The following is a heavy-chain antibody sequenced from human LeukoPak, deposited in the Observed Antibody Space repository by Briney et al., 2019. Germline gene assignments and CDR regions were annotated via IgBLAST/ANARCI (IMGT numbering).Heavy chain of an antibody. CDR2: IRYDGSNK. J-gene: IGHJ4*02. V-gene: IGHV3-30*02. Sequence: GRSLRLSCAASGFTFSSYGMHWVRQAPGKGLEWVAFIRYDGSNKYYADSVKGRFTISRDNSKNTLYLQMNSLRAEDTAVYYCAKGPSVLLWFGELLDWDYWGQGTLVTVSS. CDR3: AKGPSVLLWFGELLDWDY. CDR1: GFTFSSYG. D-gene: IGHD3-10*01.